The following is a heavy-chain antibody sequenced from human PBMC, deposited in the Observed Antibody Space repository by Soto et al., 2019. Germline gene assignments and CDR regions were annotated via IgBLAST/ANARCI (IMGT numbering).Heavy chain of an antibody. Sequence: PAGSLRLSCAASGVTLPNSVVNLVRQAPAKGLELVSGISGSGGSTSYTDSVRGRFTITRDNSKNTLYLQMNSLIAEDTAVYYCANYLRYSYGLSRYYYYGMDVWGQATTVTVAS. CDR1: GVTLPNSV. J-gene: IGHJ6*02. CDR3: ANYLRYSYGLSRYYYYGMDV. D-gene: IGHD5-18*01. V-gene: IGHV3-23*01. CDR2: ISGSGGST.